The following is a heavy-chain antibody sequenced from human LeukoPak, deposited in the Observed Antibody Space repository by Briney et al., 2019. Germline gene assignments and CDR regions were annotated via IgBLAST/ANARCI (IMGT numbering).Heavy chain of an antibody. V-gene: IGHV3-48*03. CDR2: ISSSGSTI. J-gene: IGHJ6*04. Sequence: GGSLRLSCVASGFTFSSYEMNWVRQAPGKGLEWVSYISSSGSTIYYADSVKARFTISRDNAKNSLYLQMNSLRAEDTAVYYCAELGITMIGGVWGKGTTVTISS. CDR3: AELGITMIGGV. D-gene: IGHD3-10*02. CDR1: GFTFSSYE.